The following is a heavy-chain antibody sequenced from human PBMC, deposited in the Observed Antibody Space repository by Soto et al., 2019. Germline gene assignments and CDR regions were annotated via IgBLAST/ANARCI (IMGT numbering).Heavy chain of an antibody. D-gene: IGHD6-13*01. CDR2: INHSGST. J-gene: IGHJ4*02. Sequence: SETLSLTCAVYGGSFSGYYWSWIRQPPGKGLEWIGEINHSGSTNYNPSLKSRVNISVDTSKNQFSLKLSSVTAADTAVYYCARLISDPAAAGTFDYWGQGTLVTVSS. CDR1: GGSFSGYY. CDR3: ARLISDPAAAGTFDY. V-gene: IGHV4-34*01.